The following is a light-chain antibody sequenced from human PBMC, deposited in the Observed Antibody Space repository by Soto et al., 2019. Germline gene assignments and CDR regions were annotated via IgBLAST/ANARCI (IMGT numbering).Light chain of an antibody. CDR2: GAS. J-gene: IGKJ2*01. CDR1: QSVSSSY. Sequence: EVVLTQSPVTRSLSPGERATLSCRASQSVSSSYLAWYQQTPGQAPRLLIYGASSRATGIPDGFRGSGSGKDFTLTISRLEPDDFAVYYCQQYDTSIWAYTCGQGTELEIK. V-gene: IGKV3-20*01. CDR3: QQYDTSIWAYT.